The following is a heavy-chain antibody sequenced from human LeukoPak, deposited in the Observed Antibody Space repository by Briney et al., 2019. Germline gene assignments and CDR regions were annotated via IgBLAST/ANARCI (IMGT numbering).Heavy chain of an antibody. V-gene: IGHV1-18*01. CDR1: GYTFTSYG. Sequence: ASVKVSCKASGYTFTSYGISWVRQAPGQGLEWMGWISAYNGNTNYAQKLQGRVTMTTDTSTSTVYMELSSLRSEDTAVYYCARGTDPDDYGDYWGQGTLVTVSS. D-gene: IGHD1-1*01. J-gene: IGHJ4*02. CDR3: ARGTDPDDYGDY. CDR2: ISAYNGNT.